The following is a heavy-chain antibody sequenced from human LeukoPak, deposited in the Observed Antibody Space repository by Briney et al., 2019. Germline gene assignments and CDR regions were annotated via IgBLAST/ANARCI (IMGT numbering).Heavy chain of an antibody. CDR3: ARSVATTYAGYYYYYYMDV. D-gene: IGHD5-12*01. J-gene: IGHJ6*03. CDR1: GGSISSYY. CDR2: IYTSGST. V-gene: IGHV4-4*07. Sequence: SETLSLTCTVSGGSISSYYWSWIRQPAGKGLEWIGRIYTSGSTNYNPSLKSRVTMSVDTSKNEFSLKLSSVTAADTAVYYCARSVATTYAGYYYYYYMDVWGKGTTVTVSS.